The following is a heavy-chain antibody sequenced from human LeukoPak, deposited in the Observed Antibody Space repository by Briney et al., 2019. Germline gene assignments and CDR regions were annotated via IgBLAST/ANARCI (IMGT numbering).Heavy chain of an antibody. CDR2: MNPNSGNT. CDR3: ARVSYSSGWYPLLAF. V-gene: IGHV1-8*01. J-gene: IGHJ4*02. Sequence: ASVKVSCKASGYTFTSYDINWVRQATGQGLEWMGWMNPNSGNTGYAQKFQGRVTMTRNTSISTAYMELRSLRSEDTAVYYCARVSYSSGWYPLLAFWGQGTLVTVSS. CDR1: GYTFTSYD. D-gene: IGHD6-19*01.